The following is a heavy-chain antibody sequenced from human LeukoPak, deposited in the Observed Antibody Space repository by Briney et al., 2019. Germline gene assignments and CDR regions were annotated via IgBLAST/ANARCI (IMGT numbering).Heavy chain of an antibody. CDR3: ARDGYSSGWYNNDYYYYYYMDV. J-gene: IGHJ6*03. Sequence: MTGGSLRLSCAASGFTFSSYSMNWVRQAPGKGLEWVSSISSSSSYIYYADSVKGRFTISRDNAKNSLYLQMNSLRAEDTAVYYCARDGYSSGWYNNDYYYYYYMDVWGKGTTVTVSS. D-gene: IGHD6-19*01. CDR1: GFTFSSYS. CDR2: ISSSSSYI. V-gene: IGHV3-21*01.